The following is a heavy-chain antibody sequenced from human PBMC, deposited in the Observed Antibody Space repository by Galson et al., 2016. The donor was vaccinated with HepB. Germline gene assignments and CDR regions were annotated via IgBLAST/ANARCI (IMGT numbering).Heavy chain of an antibody. D-gene: IGHD3-10*01. V-gene: IGHV5-51*01. Sequence: QSGAEVKKAGEPLTISCEGSGYTFFNHWIGWVRQTPGKGLEWMGIVYPDDSDTRYGPSFQGPSLQGQVTIFADKSIRTVFLPWSSLKASDTAMDYCVRRGDADAKDSRRPVLLQGSSLKAPDTAMYYWVVLRRWRVWGKQFDYWGQGTLVTGSS. CDR1: GYTFFNHW. CDR3: VRRGDADAKDSRRPVLLQGSSLKAPDTAMYYWVVLRRWRVWGKQFDY. CDR2: VYPDDSDT. J-gene: IGHJ4*02.